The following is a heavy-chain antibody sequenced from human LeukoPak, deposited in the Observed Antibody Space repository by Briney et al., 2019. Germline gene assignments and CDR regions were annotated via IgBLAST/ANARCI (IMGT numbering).Heavy chain of an antibody. CDR2: INAGNGNT. Sequence: GASVKVSCKASGYTFTSYATHWVRQAPGQRLEWMGWINAGNGNTKYSQKFQGRVTITRDTSASTAYMELSSLRSDDTAVYYCARPYSYGEGDAFDIWGQGTMVTVSS. J-gene: IGHJ3*02. CDR3: ARPYSYGEGDAFDI. V-gene: IGHV1-3*01. CDR1: GYTFTSYA. D-gene: IGHD5-18*01.